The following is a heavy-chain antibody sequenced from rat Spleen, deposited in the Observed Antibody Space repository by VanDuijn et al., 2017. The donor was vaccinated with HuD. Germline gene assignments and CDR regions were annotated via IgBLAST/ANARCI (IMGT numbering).Heavy chain of an antibody. J-gene: IGHJ2*01. Sequence: EVQLVESGGGLVQPGRSMKLSCVASGFTFSSYYMAWVRQAPTKGLEWVASINTGGSNTYYRQSVKGRFTISRDNAKSTLYLRMDSLRSEDTATYYCTRKGELWGQGVMVTVSS. CDR1: GFTFSSYY. V-gene: IGHV5-25*01. CDR3: TRKGEL. CDR2: INTGGSNT. D-gene: IGHD5-1*01.